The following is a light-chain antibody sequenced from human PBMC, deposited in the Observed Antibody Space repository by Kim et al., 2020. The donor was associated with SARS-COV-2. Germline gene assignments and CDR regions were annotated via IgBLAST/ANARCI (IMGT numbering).Light chain of an antibody. CDR2: DVS. Sequence: QSALTQPRSVSGSPGQSVTISCTGISSDVGGYNYVSWYQQHPGKAPKLMIYDVSKRPSGVPDRFSGSKSGYTASLTISGLQAEDEADYYCCSYAGSYTFYVFGTGTKVTVL. J-gene: IGLJ1*01. V-gene: IGLV2-11*01. CDR3: CSYAGSYTFYV. CDR1: SSDVGGYNY.